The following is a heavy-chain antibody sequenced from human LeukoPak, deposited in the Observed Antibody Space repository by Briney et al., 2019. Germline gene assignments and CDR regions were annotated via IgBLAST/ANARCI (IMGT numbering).Heavy chain of an antibody. D-gene: IGHD5-24*01. J-gene: IGHJ4*02. CDR2: IIPIFGTA. CDR1: GGTFSSYA. V-gene: IGHV1-69*05. CDR3: ARSPVRWLPFDY. Sequence: GASVKVSCKASGGTFSSYATSWVRQAPGQGLEWMGGIIPIFGTANYAQKFQGRVTITTDESTSTAYMELSSLRSEDTAVYYCARSPVRWLPFDYWGQGTLVTVSS.